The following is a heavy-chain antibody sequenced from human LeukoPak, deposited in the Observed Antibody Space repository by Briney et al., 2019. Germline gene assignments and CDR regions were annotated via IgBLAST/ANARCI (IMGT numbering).Heavy chain of an antibody. CDR1: GFTVSSNY. D-gene: IGHD2-2*01. CDR2: IYSGGST. J-gene: IGHJ4*02. V-gene: IGHV3-66*01. Sequence: GGSLRLSCAASGFTVSSNYMSWVRQAPGKGLEWVSVIYSGGSTYYADSVKGRFTISRDNSKNTLYLQMNSLRAEDTAVYYCARDPGIVVVPAAPDYWGQGTLVTVSS. CDR3: ARDPGIVVVPAAPDY.